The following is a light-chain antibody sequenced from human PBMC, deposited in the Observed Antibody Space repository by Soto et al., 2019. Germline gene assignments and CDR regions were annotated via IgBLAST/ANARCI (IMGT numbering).Light chain of an antibody. CDR1: SSDIGAYNF. CDR3: SSYTGSFTLTVI. V-gene: IGLV2-14*03. J-gene: IGLJ2*01. CDR2: DVS. Sequence: QSALTQPASMSGSPGQSITISCTGTSSDIGAYNFVSWYQQYPGKAPKVIIYDVSSRPSGVSSRFSGSKSGNTASLAISDLQAEDEADYYCSSYTGSFTLTVIFGGGTQLTVL.